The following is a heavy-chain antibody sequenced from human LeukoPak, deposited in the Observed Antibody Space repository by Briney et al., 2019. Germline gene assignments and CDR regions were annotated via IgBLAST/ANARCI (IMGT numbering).Heavy chain of an antibody. D-gene: IGHD1-26*01. CDR3: ARNVVGAPRGPQSHAFDI. CDR2: IYYSGST. V-gene: IGHV4-59*01. J-gene: IGHJ3*02. Sequence: SETLSLTCTVSGGSISSYYWSWIRQPPGKGLQYIGYIYYSGSTNYNPSLKSRVTISVDTSKNQFSLKLRSVTAADTAVYYCARNVVGAPRGPQSHAFDIWGQGTMVTVSS. CDR1: GGSISSYY.